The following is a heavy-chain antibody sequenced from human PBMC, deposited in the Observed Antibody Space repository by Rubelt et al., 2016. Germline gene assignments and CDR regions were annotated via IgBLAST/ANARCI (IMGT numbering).Heavy chain of an antibody. CDR3: ARTTGSNWF. CDR1: GVAMFSLKHY. V-gene: IGHV4-39*07. CDR2: VYYSGST. J-gene: IGHJ4*02. Sequence: LVKPSGTLSLTCSVFGVAMFSLKHYWGWIRQSPGKGLEWIGSVYYSGSTYYNPSLHSRVTRSVDTSQNQLSPRQASVTAADPAVYYCARTTGSNWFWGQGTLVTVSS. D-gene: IGHD1-26*01.